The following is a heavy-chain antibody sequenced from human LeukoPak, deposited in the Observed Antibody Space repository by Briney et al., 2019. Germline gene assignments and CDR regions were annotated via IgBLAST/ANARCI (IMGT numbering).Heavy chain of an antibody. V-gene: IGHV2-5*01. CDR2: IYWNDDK. Sequence: SGPTLVNPTQTLTLTCTFSGFSLSTSGVGVGWIRQPPGKALEWLALIYWNDDKRYSTSLKSRLTITKDTSKNQVVLTMTNTDPVDTATYYCAHRLYVEMAYMGYFQHWGQGTLVTVSS. J-gene: IGHJ1*01. D-gene: IGHD5-24*01. CDR1: GFSLSTSGVG. CDR3: AHRLYVEMAYMGYFQH.